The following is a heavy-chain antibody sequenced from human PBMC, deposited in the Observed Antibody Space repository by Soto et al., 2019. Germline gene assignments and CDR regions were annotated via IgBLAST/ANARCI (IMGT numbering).Heavy chain of an antibody. D-gene: IGHD1-20*01. CDR3: AADKFGYGYNWPYVGF. Sequence: SVKVSCKASGFTITSSAVQCVLHARGQRLEWIGWIVVGSGNTNYAQKFQERVTITRDMSTSTAYMELSSLRAEDTAVYYCAADKFGYGYNWPYVGFWGQGTLVTVSS. V-gene: IGHV1-58*01. CDR2: IVVGSGNT. J-gene: IGHJ4*02. CDR1: GFTITSSA.